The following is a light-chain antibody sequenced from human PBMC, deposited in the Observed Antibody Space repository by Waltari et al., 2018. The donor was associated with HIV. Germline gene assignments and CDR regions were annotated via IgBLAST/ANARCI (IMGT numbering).Light chain of an antibody. J-gene: IGKJ4*01. CDR2: WAA. Sequence: DFVMNQSPDVLTVSLCERATINCKSSQSVFYASNNKTYLDWHHQKPGQPPKLLIYWAAARESVVPDRFSVSGSGTDFTLTISSLQPEYVAVYHCQQYYSIPLTFGGGTKVEIK. CDR3: QQYYSIPLT. V-gene: IGKV4-1*01. CDR1: QSVFYASNNKTY.